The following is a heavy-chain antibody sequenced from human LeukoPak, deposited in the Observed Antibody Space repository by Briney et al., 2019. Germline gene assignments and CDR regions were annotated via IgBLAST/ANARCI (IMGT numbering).Heavy chain of an antibody. J-gene: IGHJ4*02. CDR2: ISSGSEK. Sequence: GGSLRLSSAASGFTFSIFPMHWVRQAPGKGLEWVALISSGSEKYYADSVKGRFTISRDNSKNMLYLQMNSLRADDTAVYYCARDLELSAVYYFDSWGQGTLVIVSS. D-gene: IGHD3-3*01. CDR1: GFTFSIFP. V-gene: IGHV3-30*04. CDR3: ARDLELSAVYYFDS.